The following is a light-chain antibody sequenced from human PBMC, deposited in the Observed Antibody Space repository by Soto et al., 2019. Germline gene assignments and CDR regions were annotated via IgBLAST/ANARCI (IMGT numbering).Light chain of an antibody. Sequence: QCALTQPASVSGSPGQSITISCTGTRSDIGGYDYVSWYQHHPGKAPKLMICEVSNRPSGVSNRFSGSKSGNTASLTISGLQAEDEADYYCSSYTGSSTLVFGGGTKLTVL. CDR3: SSYTGSSTLV. V-gene: IGLV2-14*01. CDR1: RSDIGGYDY. J-gene: IGLJ3*02. CDR2: EVS.